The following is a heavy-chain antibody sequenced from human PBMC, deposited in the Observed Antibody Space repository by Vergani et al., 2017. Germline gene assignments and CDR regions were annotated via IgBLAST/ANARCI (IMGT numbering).Heavy chain of an antibody. D-gene: IGHD5-18*01. Sequence: EVQLVESGGGLVQPGRSLRLSCAASGFTFDDYAMHWVRQAPGKGLEWVSGISWNGGNIGYADSVKGRFTISRDNAKNSLYLQMNSLRAEDMAFYYCTKDGGGVGYTNGYFGSWGQGTLVTVSS. CDR3: TKDGGGVGYTNGYFGS. CDR2: ISWNGGNI. J-gene: IGHJ4*02. CDR1: GFTFDDYA. V-gene: IGHV3-9*03.